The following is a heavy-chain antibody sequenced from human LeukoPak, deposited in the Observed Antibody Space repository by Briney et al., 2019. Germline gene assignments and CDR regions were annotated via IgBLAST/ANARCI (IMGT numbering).Heavy chain of an antibody. CDR3: ARYYDFWSGYYPFDY. Sequence: GGSLRLSCAASGFTFSSYSMTWVRQAPGKGLEWVSSISSSSSYIYYADSVKGRFTISRDNAKNSLYLQMNSLRAEDTAVYYCARYYDFWSGYYPFDYWGQGTLVTVSS. J-gene: IGHJ4*02. V-gene: IGHV3-21*01. D-gene: IGHD3-3*01. CDR1: GFTFSSYS. CDR2: ISSSSSYI.